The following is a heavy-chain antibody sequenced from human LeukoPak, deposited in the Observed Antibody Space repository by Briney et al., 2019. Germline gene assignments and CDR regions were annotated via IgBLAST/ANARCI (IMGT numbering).Heavy chain of an antibody. CDR1: GFTFSSYA. CDR2: ISYDGSNK. J-gene: IGHJ4*02. D-gene: IGHD3-10*01. CDR3: ARHVGYYYGSGSYYNAGYYFDY. V-gene: IGHV3-30*04. Sequence: RGSLRLSCAASGFTFSSYAMHWVRQAPGKGLEWVAVISYDGSNKYYADSVKGRFTISRDNSKNTLYLQMNSLRAEDTAVYYCARHVGYYYGSGSYYNAGYYFDYWGQGTLVTVSS.